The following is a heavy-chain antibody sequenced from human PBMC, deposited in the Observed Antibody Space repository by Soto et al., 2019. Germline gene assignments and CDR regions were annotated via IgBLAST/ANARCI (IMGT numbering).Heavy chain of an antibody. J-gene: IGHJ4*02. Sequence: ASVKVSCKVSGYTLTELSMHWVRQAHGKGLEWMGGFDPEDGETIYAQKFQGRVTMTEDTSTDTAYMELSSLRSEDTAVYYCATVELVRGVGLRPANFDYWGQGTLVTVSS. CDR1: GYTLTELS. D-gene: IGHD3-10*01. V-gene: IGHV1-24*01. CDR2: FDPEDGET. CDR3: ATVELVRGVGLRPANFDY.